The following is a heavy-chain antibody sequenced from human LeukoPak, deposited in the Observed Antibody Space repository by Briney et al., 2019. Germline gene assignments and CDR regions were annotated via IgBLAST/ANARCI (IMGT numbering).Heavy chain of an antibody. CDR2: IDSNGRNT. J-gene: IGHJ6*03. D-gene: IGHD3-10*01. CDR1: GFTFRSYA. Sequence: GGSLRLSCAVSGFTFRSYAMHWVRQAPGKGLEYVAAIDSNGRNTYYANSVKGRFTISRDNSKNTLYLQMDSLRVEDMAVYYCARRFGEYVNYMDVWGKGTTVTVSS. V-gene: IGHV3-64*01. CDR3: ARRFGEYVNYMDV.